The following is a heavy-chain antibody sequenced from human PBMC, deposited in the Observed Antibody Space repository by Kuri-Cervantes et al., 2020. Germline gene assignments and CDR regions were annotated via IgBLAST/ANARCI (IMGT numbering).Heavy chain of an antibody. CDR1: GYTFTGYY. J-gene: IGHJ6*03. Sequence: ASVKVSCKVSGYTFTGYYMHWVRQAPGQGLEWMGWINPNSGGTNYAQKFQGRVTMTRDTSISTAYMELSRLRSDDTAVYYCARVRRVGHTGYYMDVWGKGTTVTVSS. CDR2: INPNSGGT. V-gene: IGHV1-2*02. CDR3: ARVRRVGHTGYYMDV. D-gene: IGHD2-15*01.